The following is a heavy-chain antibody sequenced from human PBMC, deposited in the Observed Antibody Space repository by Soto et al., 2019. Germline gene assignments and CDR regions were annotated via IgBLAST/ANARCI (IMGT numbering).Heavy chain of an antibody. V-gene: IGHV1-18*01. CDR2: ISAYNGNT. CDR3: ARGDIVVVVAAEVPYFDY. J-gene: IGHJ4*02. D-gene: IGHD2-15*01. Sequence: QVQLVQSGAEVKKPGASVKVSCKASGYTFTSYGISWVRQAPGQGLEWMGWISAYNGNTNYAQKLQGRVTMTTDTSTSTAYMELRSLRSDDTAVYYYARGDIVVVVAAEVPYFDYWGQGTLVTVSS. CDR1: GYTFTSYG.